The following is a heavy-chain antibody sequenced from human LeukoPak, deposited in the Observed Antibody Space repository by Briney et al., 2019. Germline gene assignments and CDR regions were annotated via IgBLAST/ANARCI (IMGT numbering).Heavy chain of an antibody. CDR2: ISGSGGST. Sequence: GGSLRLSCAASGFTFSSYAMSWIRQAPGKGLEWVSAISGSGGSTYYADSVKGRFTISRDNSKNTLYLQMNSLRAEDTAVYSCAKELIVVVPDATENWFDPWGQGTLVTVSS. CDR1: GFTFSSYA. V-gene: IGHV3-23*01. D-gene: IGHD2-2*01. CDR3: AKELIVVVPDATENWFDP. J-gene: IGHJ5*02.